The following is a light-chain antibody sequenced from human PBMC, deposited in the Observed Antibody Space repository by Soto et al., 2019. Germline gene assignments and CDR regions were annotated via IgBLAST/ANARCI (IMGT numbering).Light chain of an antibody. CDR1: QSIRYW. Sequence: DVQMTQSPSTLSASVGDRATITCRAGQSIRYWLAWLQQKPGKAPKLLIYDASSLESGVPSRFSGSGSGTEFTLTISSLQPDDFATYYCQQYNSYSWTFGQGTKV. CDR2: DAS. CDR3: QQYNSYSWT. V-gene: IGKV1-5*01. J-gene: IGKJ1*01.